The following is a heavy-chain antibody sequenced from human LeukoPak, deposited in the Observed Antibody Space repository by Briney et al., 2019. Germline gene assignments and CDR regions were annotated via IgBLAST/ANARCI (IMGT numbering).Heavy chain of an antibody. V-gene: IGHV2-70*04. Sequence: GSGPTLVNPTQTLTLTCTFSGFSLSTSGMRVSWIRQPPGKALEWLARIDWDDDKFYSTSLKTRLTISKDTSKNQVVLTVTNMGPVDTATYYCARMTPYCSGGSCHFDYWGQGTLVTVSS. CDR2: IDWDDDK. CDR3: ARMTPYCSGGSCHFDY. D-gene: IGHD2-15*01. J-gene: IGHJ4*02. CDR1: GFSLSTSGMR.